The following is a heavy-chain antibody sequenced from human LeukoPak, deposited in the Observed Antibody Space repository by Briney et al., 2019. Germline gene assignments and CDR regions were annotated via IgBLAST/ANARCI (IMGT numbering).Heavy chain of an antibody. J-gene: IGHJ4*02. Sequence: GASVKVSCKASGYTFTGYSMHWVRQAPGQGLEWMGRINPNSGGTNYAQKFQGRVTMTRDTSISTAYMELSRLTSDDTAVYYCARGARGTWAWGDWGQGTLVTVSS. V-gene: IGHV1-2*06. CDR2: INPNSGGT. CDR3: ARGARGTWAWGD. D-gene: IGHD3-10*01. CDR1: GYTFTGYS.